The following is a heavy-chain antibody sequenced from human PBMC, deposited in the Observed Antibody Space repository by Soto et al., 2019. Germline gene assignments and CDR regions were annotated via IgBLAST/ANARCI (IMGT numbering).Heavy chain of an antibody. CDR1: GITLSSYA. V-gene: IGHV3-23*01. CDR3: AKYLPRGATCFDY. D-gene: IGHD5-12*01. J-gene: IGHJ4*02. CDR2: ISESGGKT. Sequence: DVQLLESGGGLVQPGGSLRLSCGASGITLSSYAMSWVRQVSGKGLEWVSAISESGGKTYYADSVKGRFTISRDNSKNSLYLQMNSLRAADTAVYYCAKYLPRGATCFDYWGQGTLVTVSS.